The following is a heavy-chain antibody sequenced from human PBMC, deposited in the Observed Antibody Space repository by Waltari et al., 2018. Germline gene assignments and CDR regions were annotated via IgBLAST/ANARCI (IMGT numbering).Heavy chain of an antibody. CDR1: GFTFSSYG. CDR3: AKPQPMDGAFDI. J-gene: IGHJ3*02. Sequence: QVQLVESGGGVVQPGGSLRLSCAASGFTFSSYGMHWVRQAPGKGLEWVAFIRYDGSNKYYADSVKGRFTISRDNSKNTLYLQMNSLRAEDTAVYYCAKPQPMDGAFDIWGQGTMVTVSS. V-gene: IGHV3-30*02. D-gene: IGHD3-10*01. CDR2: IRYDGSNK.